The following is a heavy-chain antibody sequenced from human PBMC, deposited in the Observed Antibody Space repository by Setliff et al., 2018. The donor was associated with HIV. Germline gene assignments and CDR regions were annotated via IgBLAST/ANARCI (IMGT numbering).Heavy chain of an antibody. Sequence: PSETLSLTCTVSGGSISSSSYYWGWIRQPPGKGLEWTGSIYYSGSTYYNPSLKSRVTISVDTSKNQFSLNLSSVTVADTAVYYCARHISDFWSNYQTPFDYWGQGTLVTVSS. CDR1: GGSISSSSYY. CDR3: ARHISDFWSNYQTPFDY. J-gene: IGHJ4*02. D-gene: IGHD3-3*01. V-gene: IGHV4-39*01. CDR2: IYYSGST.